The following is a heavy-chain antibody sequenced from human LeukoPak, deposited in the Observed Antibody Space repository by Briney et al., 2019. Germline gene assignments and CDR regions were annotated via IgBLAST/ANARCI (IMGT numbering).Heavy chain of an antibody. CDR1: GYTFTSYG. Sequence: GASVKVSCKASGYTFTSYGISWVRQAPGQGLEWMGWISAHNGNTNYAQKLQGRVTMTTDTSTSTAYMELRSLRSDDTAVYYCARTLPFMIVVVITPGGWFDPWGQGTLVTVSS. J-gene: IGHJ5*02. CDR3: ARTLPFMIVVVITPGGWFDP. D-gene: IGHD3-22*01. V-gene: IGHV1-18*01. CDR2: ISAHNGNT.